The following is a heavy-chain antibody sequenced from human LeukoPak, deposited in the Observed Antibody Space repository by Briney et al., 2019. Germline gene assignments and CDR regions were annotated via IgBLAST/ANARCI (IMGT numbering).Heavy chain of an antibody. J-gene: IGHJ4*02. V-gene: IGHV4-30-2*01. Sequence: PSETLSLTCTVSGGSISSSSYYWGWIRQPPGKGLEWIGYIYHSGSTYYNPSLKSRVTISVDRSKNQFSLKLSSVTAADTAVYYCARVKAAALLWGQGTLVTVSS. D-gene: IGHD6-13*01. CDR2: IYHSGST. CDR1: GGSISSSSYY. CDR3: ARVKAAALL.